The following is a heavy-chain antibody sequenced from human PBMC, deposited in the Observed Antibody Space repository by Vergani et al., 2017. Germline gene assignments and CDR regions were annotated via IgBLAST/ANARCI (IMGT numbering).Heavy chain of an antibody. D-gene: IGHD3-3*01. CDR3: ARVPWVWSGYSYYYYMDG. J-gene: IGHJ6*03. CDR2: IYYSGST. CDR1: GGSISSGGYS. Sequence: QLQLQESGSGLVKPSQTLSLTCAVSGGSISSGGYSWSWIRQHPGKGLEWIGYIYYSGSTYYNPSLKSRVTISVDTSKNQFSLKLSSVTAADTAVYYCARVPWVWSGYSYYYYMDGWGKGTTVTVSS. V-gene: IGHV4-31*11.